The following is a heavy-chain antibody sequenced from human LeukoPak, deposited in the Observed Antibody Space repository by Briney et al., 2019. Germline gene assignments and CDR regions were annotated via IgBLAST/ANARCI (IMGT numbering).Heavy chain of an antibody. CDR1: GFTLNGYW. V-gene: IGHV3-74*01. CDR2: IDPDGSTT. J-gene: IGHJ6*02. Sequence: GGSLRLSCAASGFTLNGYWMHWVRQAPGEGLVWVSRIDPDGSTTNYAESVKGRFTTSRDNAKNTVYLQMNSLRAEDTALYYCTRVQAGRSGLMDVWSRGTTVTVSS. CDR3: TRVQAGRSGLMDV. D-gene: IGHD2-8*02.